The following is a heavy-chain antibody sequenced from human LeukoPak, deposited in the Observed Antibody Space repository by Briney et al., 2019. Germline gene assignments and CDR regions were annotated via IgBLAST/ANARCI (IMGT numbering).Heavy chain of an antibody. Sequence: GGSLRLSCAASGITVSSNYMSWVRQAPGKGLEWVSVFYSGGRTYYADSVKGRFTISRHNSKNTLYLQMNSLRAEDTAVYYCARALRLAVNLDYWGQGTLVTVSS. J-gene: IGHJ4*01. D-gene: IGHD6-19*01. CDR1: GITVSSNY. V-gene: IGHV3-53*01. CDR2: FYSGGRT. CDR3: ARALRLAVNLDY.